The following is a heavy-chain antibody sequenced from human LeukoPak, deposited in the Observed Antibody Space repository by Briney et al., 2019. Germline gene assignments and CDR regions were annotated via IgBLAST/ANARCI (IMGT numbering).Heavy chain of an antibody. D-gene: IGHD3-22*01. CDR2: ISYDGSNK. V-gene: IGHV3-30*18. CDR3: AKSPYDSSGLYGNYFDY. Sequence: GGSLRLSCAASGFTFSSYGMHWVRQAPVKGLEWVAVISYDGSNKYYADSVKGRFTISRDNSKNTLYLQMNSLRAEDTAVYYCAKSPYDSSGLYGNYFDYWGQGTLVTVSS. J-gene: IGHJ4*02. CDR1: GFTFSSYG.